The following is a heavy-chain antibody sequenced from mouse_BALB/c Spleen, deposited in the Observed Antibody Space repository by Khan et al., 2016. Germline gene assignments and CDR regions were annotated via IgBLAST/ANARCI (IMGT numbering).Heavy chain of an antibody. Sequence: QIQLVQSGPELKKPGETVKISCKASGYTFTNYGMNWVKQAPGKGLKWMGWINTYTGEPTYADDFKGRFAFSLETSASTAYLQINNLKNDDIATYFCARFRYGNYWGQGTTLTVSS. CDR2: INTYTGEP. D-gene: IGHD2-10*02. CDR1: GYTFTNYG. J-gene: IGHJ2*01. CDR3: ARFRYGNY. V-gene: IGHV9-1*02.